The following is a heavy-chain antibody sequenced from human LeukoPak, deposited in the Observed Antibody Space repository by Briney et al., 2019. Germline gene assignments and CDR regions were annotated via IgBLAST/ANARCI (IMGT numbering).Heavy chain of an antibody. CDR2: ISGSGGST. V-gene: IGHV3-23*01. CDR3: AKSETYYYGSAIDYFDY. D-gene: IGHD3-10*01. CDR1: GFTFSSYA. Sequence: GGSLRLSCAASGFTFSSYAMSWVRQAPGKGLEWVSAISGSGGSTYYADSVKGRFTNSRDNSKNTLYLQMNSLRAEDTAVYYCAKSETYYYGSAIDYFDYWGQGTLVTVSS. J-gene: IGHJ4*02.